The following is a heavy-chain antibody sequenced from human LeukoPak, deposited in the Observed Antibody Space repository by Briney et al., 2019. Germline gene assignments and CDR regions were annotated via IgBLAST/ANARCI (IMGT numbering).Heavy chain of an antibody. CDR1: GSIFTSYW. Sequence: GASLQISCEGSGSIFTSYWIGWVRQLPGKGLEWMGIIYPGDSDTRYSPSFQGQVTISADKSISTAYLQWSSRKASDTATYYCARLFGYNRGVDYWGQGTLVTVSS. D-gene: IGHD5-24*01. V-gene: IGHV5-51*01. CDR2: IYPGDSDT. CDR3: ARLFGYNRGVDY. J-gene: IGHJ4*02.